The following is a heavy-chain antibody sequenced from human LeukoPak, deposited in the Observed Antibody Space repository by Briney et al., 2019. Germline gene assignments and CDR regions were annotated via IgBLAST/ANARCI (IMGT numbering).Heavy chain of an antibody. CDR2: IYSGGST. J-gene: IGHJ4*02. D-gene: IGHD6-13*01. CDR3: ARGEYRSSWYLDN. CDR1: GFTVSSNY. V-gene: IGHV3-53*01. Sequence: GGSLRLYCAASGFTVSSNYMSWVRQAAGKGLEWVSVIYSGGSTYYADSVKGRFTVSRDNSKNTLYLQMNSLRAEDTAVYYCARGEYRSSWYLDNWGQGTLVTVSS.